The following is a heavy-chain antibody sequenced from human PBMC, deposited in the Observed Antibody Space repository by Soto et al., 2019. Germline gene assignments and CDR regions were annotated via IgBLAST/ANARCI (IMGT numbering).Heavy chain of an antibody. Sequence: QVQLQESGPGLVKPSQTLSLTCTVSGGSISSGGYYWSWIRQHPGKGLEWIGYIYYSGSTYYNPSLKSRVTISVDTPKNQFSLKLSAVTAADTAVYYCARHRITMVRGGVDAFDIWGQGTMVTVSS. D-gene: IGHD3-10*01. CDR3: ARHRITMVRGGVDAFDI. J-gene: IGHJ3*02. CDR2: IYYSGST. V-gene: IGHV4-31*03. CDR1: GGSISSGGYY.